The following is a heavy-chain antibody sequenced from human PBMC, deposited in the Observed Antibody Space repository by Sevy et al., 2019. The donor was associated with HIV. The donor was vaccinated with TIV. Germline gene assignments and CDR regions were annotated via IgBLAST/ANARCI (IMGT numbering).Heavy chain of an antibody. CDR1: GFTFSTFW. D-gene: IGHD6-13*01. J-gene: IGHJ4*02. CDR2: INQDGSTR. Sequence: GGSLGLSCAASGFTFSTFWMNWVRQAPGKGLEWVASINQDGSTRYYVDTVKGRFTISRDNAKNSLVLQMNSLRVEDTAVYYCTRSVGTSTCYWGQGALVTVSS. V-gene: IGHV3-7*01. CDR3: TRSVGTSTCY.